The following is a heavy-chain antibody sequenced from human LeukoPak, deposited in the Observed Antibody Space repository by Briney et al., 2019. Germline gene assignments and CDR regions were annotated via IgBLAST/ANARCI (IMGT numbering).Heavy chain of an antibody. Sequence: GGSLRLSCAASGFTFSSYIMNWVRQAPGKGLEWVSYISSRGGTIYYADSVKGRFTISRDNAKNSLYLQMNSLRAEDTAVYYCARDPTNRHFDPWGQGTLVTVSS. CDR1: GFTFSSYI. D-gene: IGHD1-14*01. V-gene: IGHV3-48*01. CDR2: ISSRGGTI. J-gene: IGHJ5*02. CDR3: ARDPTNRHFDP.